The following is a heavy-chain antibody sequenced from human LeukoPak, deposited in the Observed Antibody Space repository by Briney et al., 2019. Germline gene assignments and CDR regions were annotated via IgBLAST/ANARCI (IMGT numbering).Heavy chain of an antibody. CDR1: GGTFSSYA. Sequence: GASVKVSCKASGGTFSSYAISWVRQAPGQGLEWMGGIIPIFGTANYAQKFQGRVTITADESTSTAYMELSSLRSEDTAVYYCARDREEYYYYGMDVWGQGTTVTVSS. CDR3: ARDREEYYYYGMDV. CDR2: IIPIFGTA. J-gene: IGHJ6*02. V-gene: IGHV1-69*13.